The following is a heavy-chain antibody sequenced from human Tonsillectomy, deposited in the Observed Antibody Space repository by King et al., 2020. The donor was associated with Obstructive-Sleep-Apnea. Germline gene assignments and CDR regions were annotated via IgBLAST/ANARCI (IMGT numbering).Heavy chain of an antibody. CDR3: ARLGGYDSSGLYYYYGMDV. CDR2: IYPGDSNT. D-gene: IGHD3-22*01. Sequence: QLVQSGAEVKKPGESLKISCKGSGYRFTSYWIGWVRQMPGKGLEWMGIIYPGDSNTRYSPSFQGQVTNSADKSITTAYLQWSSLKASDTAMYYCARLGGYDSSGLYYYYGMDVWGQGTTVTVSS. J-gene: IGHJ6*02. CDR1: GYRFTSYW. V-gene: IGHV5-51*01.